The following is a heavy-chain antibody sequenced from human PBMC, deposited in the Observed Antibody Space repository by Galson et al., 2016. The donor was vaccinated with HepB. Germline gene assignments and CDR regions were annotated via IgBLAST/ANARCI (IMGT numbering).Heavy chain of an antibody. Sequence: QSGAEVTKPGESLKISCKGSGYSFTRYWIGWVRQMPGKGLEWMGIIYPGQSDTRYSPAFQGQVSISADKSISTAYLEWSSLKASDTAMYYCARHSISAWPADFDYWGQGTLVSVSS. CDR3: ARHSISAWPADFDY. D-gene: IGHD6-19*01. J-gene: IGHJ4*02. CDR1: GYSFTRYW. CDR2: IYPGQSDT. V-gene: IGHV5-51*01.